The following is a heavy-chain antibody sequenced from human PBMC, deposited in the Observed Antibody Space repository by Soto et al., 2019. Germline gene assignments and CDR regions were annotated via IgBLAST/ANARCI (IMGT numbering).Heavy chain of an antibody. CDR2: INPSGGST. CDR3: TTAPWGSYVWGSYGGKY. CDR1: GYTFTSYY. J-gene: IGHJ4*02. V-gene: IGHV1-46*01. Sequence: ASVKVSCKASGYTFTSYYMHWVRQAPGQGLEWMGIINPSGGSTSYAQKFQGRVTMTRDTSTSTVYMELNSLRTEDTAVYYCTTAPWGSYVWGSYGGKYWAPGTLVTVSS. D-gene: IGHD3-16*01.